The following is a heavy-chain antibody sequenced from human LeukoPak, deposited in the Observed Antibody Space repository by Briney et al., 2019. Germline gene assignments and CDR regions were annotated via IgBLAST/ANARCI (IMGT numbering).Heavy chain of an antibody. D-gene: IGHD6-13*01. V-gene: IGHV3-30*02. J-gene: IGHJ4*02. CDR3: AKESSSYSSSWIDY. Sequence: GGSLRLSCAASGFTFSSYGMHWVRQAPGKGLEWVAFIRYDGSNKYYADSVKGRFTISRDNSKNTLYLQMNSLRAEDTAVYYCAKESSSYSSSWIDYWGQGTLVTVSS. CDR2: IRYDGSNK. CDR1: GFTFSSYG.